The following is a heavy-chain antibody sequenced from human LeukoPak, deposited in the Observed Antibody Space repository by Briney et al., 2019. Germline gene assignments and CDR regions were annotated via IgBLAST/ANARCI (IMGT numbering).Heavy chain of an antibody. CDR3: ARAWAVVPADHDYYYYYMDV. CDR2: IIPIFGTA. J-gene: IGHJ6*03. D-gene: IGHD2-2*01. CDR1: GGTFSSYA. V-gene: IGHV1-69*13. Sequence: ASVKVSCKASGGTFSSYAISWVRQAPGQGLEWMGGIIPIFGTANYAQKFQGRVTITADESTSTAYMELSSLRSEDTAVYYCARAWAVVPADHDYYYYYMDVWGKGTTVTVSS.